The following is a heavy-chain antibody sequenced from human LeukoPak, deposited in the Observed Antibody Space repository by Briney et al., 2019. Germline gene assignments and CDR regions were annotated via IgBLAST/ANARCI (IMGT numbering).Heavy chain of an antibody. V-gene: IGHV3-33*01. Sequence: GGSLRLSYAASGFTFSSHGMHWVRQAPGKGLEWVAFIWNDGSNKYYADSVKGRFTISRDNSKNTLYVQMNSLRAEDTAVYYCARVSTVTQYYYYFGMDVWGQGTTVTVSS. D-gene: IGHD4-17*01. CDR1: GFTFSSHG. CDR2: IWNDGSNK. CDR3: ARVSTVTQYYYYFGMDV. J-gene: IGHJ6*02.